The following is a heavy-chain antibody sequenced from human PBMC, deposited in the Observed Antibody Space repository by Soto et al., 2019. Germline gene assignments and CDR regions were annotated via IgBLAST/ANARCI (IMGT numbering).Heavy chain of an antibody. CDR3: MKVISGSGSPQNSY. Sequence: LLVQSGAEVKKPGASVKVSCKASGYIFMNYGISWVRQAPGQGLEWMGWISANNGNTKYAQNFQDRVTMTTDTSTSTAYMEVRSLRSDDTAVYYCMKVISGSGSPQNSYWGQGTQVIVSS. D-gene: IGHD3-10*01. V-gene: IGHV1-18*01. CDR1: GYIFMNYG. J-gene: IGHJ4*02. CDR2: ISANNGNT.